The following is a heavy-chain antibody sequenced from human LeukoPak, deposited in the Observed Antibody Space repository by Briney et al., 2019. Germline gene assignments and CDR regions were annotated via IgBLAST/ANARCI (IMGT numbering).Heavy chain of an antibody. CDR3: ARDALRYFDWLYY. D-gene: IGHD3-9*01. Sequence: SVKVSCKASGGTFSSYAISWVRQAPGQGLEWMGGIIPIFGTANYAQKFQGRVTITADKSTSTAYMELSSLRSEDTAVYYCARDALRYFDWLYYWGQGTLVTASS. V-gene: IGHV1-69*06. J-gene: IGHJ4*02. CDR1: GGTFSSYA. CDR2: IIPIFGTA.